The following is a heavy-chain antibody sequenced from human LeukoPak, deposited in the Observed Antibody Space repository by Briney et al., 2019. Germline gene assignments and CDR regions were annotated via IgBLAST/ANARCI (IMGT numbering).Heavy chain of an antibody. CDR2: IYYSGST. CDR1: GGSLSSYY. J-gene: IGHJ6*02. Sequence: SETLSLTCTVSGGSLSSYYWSWLRQPPGRGLEWIGYIYYSGSTNYNPSLKSRVTISVDTSKNQFSLKLSSVTAADTAVYYCARRVYGMDVWGQGTTVTVSS. CDR3: ARRVYGMDV. V-gene: IGHV4-59*08.